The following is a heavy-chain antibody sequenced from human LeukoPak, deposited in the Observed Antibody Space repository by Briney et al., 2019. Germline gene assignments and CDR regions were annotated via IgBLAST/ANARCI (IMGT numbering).Heavy chain of an antibody. CDR1: GFTFNNYW. CDR3: ARGRGLEY. Sequence: GGSLRLSCAASGFTFNNYWMNWVRQAPGKGLEWVANIKHDGSEKYYVDSVKGRSTISRDNARKSVYLQMNSLRAEDTALYYCARGRGLEYWGQGTLVTVSS. CDR2: IKHDGSEK. V-gene: IGHV3-7*01. J-gene: IGHJ4*02.